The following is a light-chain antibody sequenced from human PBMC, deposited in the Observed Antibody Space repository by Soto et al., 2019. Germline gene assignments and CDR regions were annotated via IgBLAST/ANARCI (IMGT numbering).Light chain of an antibody. CDR3: SSYTSSRTPYV. CDR1: SSDVGGYNY. J-gene: IGLJ1*01. Sequence: QSVLAQPASVSGSPGQSITISCTGTSSDVGGYNYVSWFQQHPGKAPKLIIYDVSDRPSGVSNRFSGSKSGNTASLTISGLQAEDEADYFCSSYTSSRTPYVFGTGTKVTVL. V-gene: IGLV2-14*01. CDR2: DVS.